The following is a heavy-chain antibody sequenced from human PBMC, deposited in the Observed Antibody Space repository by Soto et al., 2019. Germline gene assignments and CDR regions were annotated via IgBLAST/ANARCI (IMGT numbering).Heavy chain of an antibody. D-gene: IGHD3-22*01. CDR3: ARGGTYYYDSSGYRNFDY. V-gene: IGHV1-18*04. CDR2: ISAYNGNT. J-gene: IGHJ4*02. CDR1: GYTFTSDG. Sequence: KVSFTASGYTFTSDGISWVRQAPGQGLEWMGWISAYNGNTNYAQKLQGRVTMTTDTSTSTAYMELRRLRSDDTAVYYCARGGTYYYDSSGYRNFDYWGQGTLVTVSS.